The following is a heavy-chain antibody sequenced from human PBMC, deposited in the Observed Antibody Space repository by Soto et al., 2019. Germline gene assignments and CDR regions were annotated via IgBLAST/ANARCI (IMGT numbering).Heavy chain of an antibody. V-gene: IGHV1-3*01. CDR1: GYTFTNYA. D-gene: IGHD3-22*01. J-gene: IGHJ4*02. CDR2: INGGNGNT. CDR3: ARDYDTSGYPRYYFDY. Sequence: ASVKVSCKASGYTFTNYAMHWVRQAPGLRLEWMGWINGGNGNTKYSQKFQGRVTITRDTSASTAYMELSSLRSEDTAVYYCARDYDTSGYPRYYFDYWGQGTLVTVS.